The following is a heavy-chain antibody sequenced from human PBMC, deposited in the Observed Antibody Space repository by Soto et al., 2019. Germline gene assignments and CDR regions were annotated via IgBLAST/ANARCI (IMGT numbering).Heavy chain of an antibody. J-gene: IGHJ4*02. Sequence: GGALRLSCAAPGVTFSSGSMKWVRRAGGRGLEGVSSISSRSSYIYYAGSGRGGWTSAVEGARDALGRRRNSRRAEDAAVYYCARVGDYYGPGTYFTAYRGQGTLVTVSS. V-gene: IGHV3-21*01. CDR3: ARVGDYYGPGTYFTAY. CDR2: ISSRSSYI. CDR1: GVTFSSGS. D-gene: IGHD3-10*01.